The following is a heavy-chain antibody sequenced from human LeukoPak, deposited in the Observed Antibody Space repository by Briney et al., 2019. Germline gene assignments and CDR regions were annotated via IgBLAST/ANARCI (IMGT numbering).Heavy chain of an antibody. Sequence: PGTSLRPSCEASGFIFSTYGMNWVRQAPGKGLEWVAIIWYDGSNEYYADSVKGRFSISRDNSKSTLYLEMNSLRADDTAIYYCASSTVTTRGVGDFDLWGHGTWVTVSS. CDR3: ASSTVTTRGVGDFDL. V-gene: IGHV3-33*01. CDR1: GFIFSTYG. CDR2: IWYDGSNE. J-gene: IGHJ3*01. D-gene: IGHD4-17*01.